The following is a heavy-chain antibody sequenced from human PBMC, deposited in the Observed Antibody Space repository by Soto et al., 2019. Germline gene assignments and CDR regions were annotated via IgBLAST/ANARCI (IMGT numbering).Heavy chain of an antibody. Sequence: ASVKVSCKASGYTFTSYAMHWVRQAPGQRLEWMGWINAGNGNTKYSQKFQGRVTITRDTSASTAYMELSSLRSEDTAVYYCARDADFWSALGYFDLWGRGTLVTVSS. CDR2: INAGNGNT. V-gene: IGHV1-3*01. J-gene: IGHJ2*01. CDR1: GYTFTSYA. D-gene: IGHD3-3*01. CDR3: ARDADFWSALGYFDL.